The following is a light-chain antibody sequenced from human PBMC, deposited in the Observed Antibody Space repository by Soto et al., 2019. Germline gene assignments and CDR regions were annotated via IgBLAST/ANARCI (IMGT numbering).Light chain of an antibody. CDR3: SSYTSSSTVV. Sequence: QCALTQPASVSGSPGQGITISCTGTSSDVGGYNYVSWYQQHPGKAPKLMIYDVSNRPSGVSNRFSGSKSGNTASLTISGLQAEDEADYYCSSYTSSSTVVFGGGTKVTVL. V-gene: IGLV2-14*01. CDR2: DVS. CDR1: SSDVGGYNY. J-gene: IGLJ2*01.